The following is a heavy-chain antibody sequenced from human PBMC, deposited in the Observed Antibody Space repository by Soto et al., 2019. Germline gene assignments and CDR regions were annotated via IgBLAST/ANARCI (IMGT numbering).Heavy chain of an antibody. CDR1: GFMFDHYS. J-gene: IGHJ4*01. V-gene: IGHV3-64D*06. CDR3: VKGMGPCCDWPYFFDY. CDR2: INVNATDI. D-gene: IGHD2-21*02. Sequence: WVSLRLSWSGSGFMFDHYSIHWVRQTPGRGLEFISGINVNATDIFFAASVNRRLSISRDNSTNTVYLPMNNLIYEATAVYYCVKGMGPCCDWPYFFDYWGSGTQVTVSS.